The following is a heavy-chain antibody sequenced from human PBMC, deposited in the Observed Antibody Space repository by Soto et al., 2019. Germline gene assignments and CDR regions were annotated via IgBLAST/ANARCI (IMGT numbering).Heavy chain of an antibody. CDR1: GYSFTSYW. V-gene: IGHV5-51*01. Sequence: PGESLKISCKGSGYSFTSYWIGWVRQMPGKGLEWMGIIYPGDSDTRYSPSFQGQVTISADKSISTAYLQWSSLKASDTAMYYCARLKAEARPLVGPDYWGQRTLVTVSS. J-gene: IGHJ4*02. CDR2: IYPGDSDT. CDR3: ARLKAEARPLVGPDY. D-gene: IGHD1-26*01.